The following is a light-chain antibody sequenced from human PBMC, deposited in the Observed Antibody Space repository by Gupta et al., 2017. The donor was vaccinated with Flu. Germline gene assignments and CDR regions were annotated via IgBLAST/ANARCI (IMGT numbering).Light chain of an antibody. J-gene: IGKJ1*01. CDR2: QVS. Sequence: ISCRSSQGLVYSDGNTYLHWFQQRPGQSPRRLIYQVSYRDSGVPDRFSGSGSGTDFTLKLSRVEADDVGIYFCMQGAHWPWAFGQGTTVEIK. CDR1: QGLVYSDGNTY. CDR3: MQGAHWPWA. V-gene: IGKV2-30*01.